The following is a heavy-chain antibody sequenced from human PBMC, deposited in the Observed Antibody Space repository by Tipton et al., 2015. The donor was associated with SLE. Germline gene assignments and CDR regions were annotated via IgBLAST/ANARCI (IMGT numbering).Heavy chain of an antibody. CDR1: GFTFSSYA. CDR2: ISYDGSNK. CDR3: ASTFGRTSNYFDY. J-gene: IGHJ4*02. V-gene: IGHV3-30-3*01. D-gene: IGHD2-2*01. Sequence: SLRLSCAASGFTFSSYAMHWVRQAPGKGLEWVAVISYDGSNKYYADSVKGRFTISRDNSKNTLYLQMNSLRAEDTAVYYCASTFGRTSNYFDYWGQGTLVTVSS.